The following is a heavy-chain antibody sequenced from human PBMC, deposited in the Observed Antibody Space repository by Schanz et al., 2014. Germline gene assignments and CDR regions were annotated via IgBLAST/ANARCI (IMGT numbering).Heavy chain of an antibody. J-gene: IGHJ3*02. D-gene: IGHD3-10*01. Sequence: AELVESGGGLVQPGGPLRLSCAASGFTFSIYAMHWVRQAPGKGLEYISAISNNGDSTYYADSVKGRFTISRDNSKNTLYLQMNSLRAEDTAVYYCAKGRCGELSAFDIGGQGTMVTVSS. CDR3: AKGRCGELSAFDI. CDR1: GFTFSIYA. CDR2: ISNNGDST. V-gene: IGHV3-64*04.